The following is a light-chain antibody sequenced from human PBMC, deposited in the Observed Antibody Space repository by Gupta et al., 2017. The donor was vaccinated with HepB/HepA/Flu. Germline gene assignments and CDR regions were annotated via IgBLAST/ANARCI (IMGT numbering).Light chain of an antibody. CDR2: QDK. Sequence: SSELSQPPSVSVSPGQAASITCSGGQLGDKYTAWYQQKPGQSLVLVIYQDKKRPSGIPERFSGSISGNTATLTISGTQPMDEADYYCQAWDTTSAVFGPGTKLTVL. V-gene: IGLV3-1*01. J-gene: IGLJ1*01. CDR1: QLGDKY. CDR3: QAWDTTSAV.